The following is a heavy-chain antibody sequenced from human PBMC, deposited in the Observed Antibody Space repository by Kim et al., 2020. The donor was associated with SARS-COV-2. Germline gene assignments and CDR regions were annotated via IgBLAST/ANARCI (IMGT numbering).Heavy chain of an antibody. V-gene: IGHV1-2*04. J-gene: IGHJ4*02. CDR3: ARSSRVGATRGFDY. D-gene: IGHD1-26*01. Sequence: AQKLQRWVTMTRDTSSSTAYMELSRLRSDDTAVYYCARSSRVGATRGFDYWGQGTLVTVSS.